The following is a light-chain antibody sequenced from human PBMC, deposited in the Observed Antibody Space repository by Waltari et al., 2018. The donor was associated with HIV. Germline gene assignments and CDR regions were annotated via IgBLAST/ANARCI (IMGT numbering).Light chain of an antibody. CDR3: AAWDDSLSGSDV. V-gene: IGLV1-47*01. J-gene: IGLJ1*01. CDR1: SANIGYNY. CDR2: NMD. Sequence: QSVLTQPPSASGTPGQRVIISCSGSSANIGYNYVFWYQHLPGTAPKLVIYNMDQRPSGFLGRFSGSTSCTAASLAISGLRSEDEGEYYCAAWDDSLSGSDVFGTGTKVTVL.